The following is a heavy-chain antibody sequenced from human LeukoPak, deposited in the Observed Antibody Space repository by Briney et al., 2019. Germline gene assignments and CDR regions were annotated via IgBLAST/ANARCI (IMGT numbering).Heavy chain of an antibody. V-gene: IGHV4-59*08. CDR3: ARSPYSSSIDY. J-gene: IGHJ4*02. D-gene: IGHD6-13*01. CDR2: ISYSGSA. Sequence: SETLSLTCTVSGGSISSYYWSWIRQPPGRGLEWIGCISYSGSANYNPSLKSRVTISVETSKNQFSLKLSSVTAADTAVYFCARSPYSSSIDYWGQGTLVPVSS. CDR1: GGSISSYY.